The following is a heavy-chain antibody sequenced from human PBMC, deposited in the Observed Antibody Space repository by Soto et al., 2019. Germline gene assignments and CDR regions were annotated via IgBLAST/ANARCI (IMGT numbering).Heavy chain of an antibody. V-gene: IGHV3-74*01. CDR1: GFSFSTYW. CDR3: ARDHENYYGSAEAYGMDV. D-gene: IGHD3-10*01. Sequence: PGGSLRLSCTPSGFSFSTYWMHWVRQAPGEGLAWVSRINMDGTTINYADSVKGRFTISRDNAKSTLYLQMNSLRAEDTAVYYYARDHENYYGSAEAYGMDVWGQGTTVTVSS. CDR2: INMDGTTI. J-gene: IGHJ6*02.